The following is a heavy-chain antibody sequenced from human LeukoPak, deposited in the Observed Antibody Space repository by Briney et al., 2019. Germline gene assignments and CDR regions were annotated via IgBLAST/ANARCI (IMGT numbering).Heavy chain of an antibody. J-gene: IGHJ4*02. CDR2: INPNSGGT. Sequence: ASVKVSCKTSGYTFTGYFMHWVRQAPGQGLEWMGRINPNSGGTNYAQKFQGRVTMTSDTSISTTYMEISRLRSDDTAVYYCARDHYYDSSGYFSENPPGEPDYWGQGTLVTVSS. CDR3: ARDHYYDSSGYFSENPPGEPDY. V-gene: IGHV1-2*06. CDR1: GYTFTGYF. D-gene: IGHD3-22*01.